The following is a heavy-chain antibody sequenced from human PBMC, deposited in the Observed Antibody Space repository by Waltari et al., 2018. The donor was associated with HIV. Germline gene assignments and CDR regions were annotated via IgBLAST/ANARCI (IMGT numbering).Heavy chain of an antibody. CDR3: AKDQSYGGNSGIFDY. CDR2: ISYDGSNK. D-gene: IGHD4-17*01. CDR1: GFTFSSYG. V-gene: IGHV3-30*18. Sequence: QVQLVESGGGVVQPGRSLRLSCAACGFTFSSYGLHWVRQAPGKGLEWVAVISYDGSNKYYADSVKGRFTISRDNSKNTLYLQMNSLRAEDTAVYYCAKDQSYGGNSGIFDYWGQGTLVTVSS. J-gene: IGHJ4*02.